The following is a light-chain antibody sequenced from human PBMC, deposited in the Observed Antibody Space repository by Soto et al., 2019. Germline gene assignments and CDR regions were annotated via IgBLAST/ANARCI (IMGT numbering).Light chain of an antibody. J-gene: IGLJ3*02. V-gene: IGLV1-40*01. Sequence: QSVLTQPPSVYGAPGQRVTISCTRSSSNIGAGYDVHWYQQLPGTAPKLLMYGNSNRPSGVPDRFSGSKSGTSASLAITGLQAEDEADYYCQSYDSSLSGWVFGGGTKLTVL. CDR1: SSNIGAGYD. CDR2: GNS. CDR3: QSYDSSLSGWV.